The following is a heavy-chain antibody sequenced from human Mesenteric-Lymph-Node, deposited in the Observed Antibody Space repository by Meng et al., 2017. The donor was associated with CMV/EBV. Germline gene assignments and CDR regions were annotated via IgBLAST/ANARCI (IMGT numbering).Heavy chain of an antibody. V-gene: IGHV3-23*03. D-gene: IGHD5-18*01. Sequence: GGSLRLSCAASGFTFDDYAMSWVRQAPGKGLEWVSIIYQGDASPHYADSVKGRFTISRDNPKNMVYLQMNSLRAEDTAVYYCAKDLRGYSHDYWGQGTLVTVSS. CDR1: GFTFDDYA. CDR2: IYQGDASP. CDR3: AKDLRGYSHDY. J-gene: IGHJ4*02.